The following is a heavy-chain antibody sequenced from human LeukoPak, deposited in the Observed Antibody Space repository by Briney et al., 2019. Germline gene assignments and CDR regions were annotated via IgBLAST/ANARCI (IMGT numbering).Heavy chain of an antibody. J-gene: IGHJ3*02. D-gene: IGHD3-22*01. CDR2: IYYSGST. CDR3: ARVNYYDSSGYQPFAFDI. V-gene: IGHV4-59*08. CDR1: GGSISSYY. Sequence: SETLSLTCTVSGGSISSYYWSWIRQPPGKGLEWIGYIYYSGSTYYNPSLKSRVTISVDTSKNQFSLKLSSVTAADTAVYYCARVNYYDSSGYQPFAFDIWGQGTMVTVSS.